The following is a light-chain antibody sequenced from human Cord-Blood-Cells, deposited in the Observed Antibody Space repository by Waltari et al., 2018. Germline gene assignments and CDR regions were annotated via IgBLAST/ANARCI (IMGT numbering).Light chain of an antibody. CDR1: SSDVGGSNY. V-gene: IGLV2-14*01. CDR3: SSYTSSSTRV. J-gene: IGLJ3*02. Sequence: QSALTQPASVSGSPGQSLTIPCTGTSSDVGGSNYVSWYQQHPGKPPKLMIYDVSNRPSGVSNRFSGSKSGNTASLTISGLQAEDEADYYCSSYTSSSTRVFGGGTKLTVL. CDR2: DVS.